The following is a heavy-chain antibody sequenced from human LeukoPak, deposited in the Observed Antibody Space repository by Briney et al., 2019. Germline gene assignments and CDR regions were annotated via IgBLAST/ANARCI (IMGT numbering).Heavy chain of an antibody. Sequence: PSETLSLTCAVYGGSFSGYYWSWIRQPPGEGLEWIGEINHSGSTNYNPSLKSRVTISVDTSKNQFSLKLSSVTAADTAVYYCARGDYGDFPDYFDYWGQGTLVTVSS. D-gene: IGHD4-17*01. CDR2: INHSGST. CDR1: GGSFSGYY. V-gene: IGHV4-34*01. J-gene: IGHJ4*02. CDR3: ARGDYGDFPDYFDY.